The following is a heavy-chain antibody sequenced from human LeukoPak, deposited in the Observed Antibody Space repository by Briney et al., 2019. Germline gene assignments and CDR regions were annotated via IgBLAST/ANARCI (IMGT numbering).Heavy chain of an antibody. J-gene: IGHJ6*04. Sequence: PGGSLRLSCAASGFTFSSYSMNWVRQAPGKGLEWVSSISSSSSYIYYADSVKGRFTISRDNAKNSLYLQMNSLRAEDTAVYYCATHGYGDYAAGYGMDVWGKGTTVTVSS. CDR1: GFTFSSYS. V-gene: IGHV3-21*01. D-gene: IGHD4-17*01. CDR2: ISSSSSYI. CDR3: ATHGYGDYAAGYGMDV.